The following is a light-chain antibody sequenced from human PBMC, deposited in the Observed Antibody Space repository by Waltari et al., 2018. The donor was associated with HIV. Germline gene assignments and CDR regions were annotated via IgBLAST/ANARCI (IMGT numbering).Light chain of an antibody. CDR1: SSNIGNNY. J-gene: IGLJ2*01. CDR3: GTWDSSLSAVV. CDR2: DNN. V-gene: IGLV1-51*01. Sequence: QSVLTQPPSVSAAPGQKVTISCSGSSSNIGNNYVSWYQQLPGTAPKLLIYDNNKRPSVIPDRVSGSKSGTSATLGITGLQTGDEADYYCGTWDSSLSAVVFGGGTKLTVL.